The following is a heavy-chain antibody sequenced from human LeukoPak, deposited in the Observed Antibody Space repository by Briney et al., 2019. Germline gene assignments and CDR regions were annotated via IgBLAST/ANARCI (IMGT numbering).Heavy chain of an antibody. J-gene: IGHJ4*02. CDR3: SRESGAFSPFGY. D-gene: IGHD1-26*01. V-gene: IGHV4-4*03. CDR1: GGSISSTNW. CDR2: ISLSGLT. Sequence: PPGTLSLTCGVSGGSISSTNWWSWFRQPPGQGLEWIGEISLSGLTNYNPSLKSRVTMSLDKSKNHLSLNLTSVTAADTAVYYCSRESGAFSPFGYWGQGTLDTVSS.